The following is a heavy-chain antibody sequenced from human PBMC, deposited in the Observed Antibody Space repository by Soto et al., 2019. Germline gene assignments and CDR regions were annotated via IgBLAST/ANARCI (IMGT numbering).Heavy chain of an antibody. Sequence: ASVKVSCTASGGTFTSYYMHWVRQAPGQGLEWMGIINPSGGSTSYAQKFQGRVTMTRDTSTSTVYMELSSLRSEDTAVCYCARDGIRSGYDYVWGSYRYWTHGGGYYGMDVWGQGTTVTVSS. J-gene: IGHJ6*02. D-gene: IGHD3-16*02. CDR3: ARDGIRSGYDYVWGSYRYWTHGGGYYGMDV. CDR1: GGTFTSYY. CDR2: INPSGGST. V-gene: IGHV1-46*01.